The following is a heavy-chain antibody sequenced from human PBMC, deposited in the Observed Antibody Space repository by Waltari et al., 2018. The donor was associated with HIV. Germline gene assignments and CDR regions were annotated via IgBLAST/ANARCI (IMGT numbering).Heavy chain of an antibody. CDR3: ARARGGVVNKRVVEFDY. Sequence: QVQLQESGPGLAKPSETLSLICTVSGGSIRPYYWSWIRPPPGKGLEWIGYISYSGTTNYKPSLKSRVTISLDKSKSQFSRRLNSVTAAETAVYYCARARGGVVNKRVVEFDYWGQGTLVTVSS. CDR1: GGSIRPYY. V-gene: IGHV4-59*01. CDR2: ISYSGTT. D-gene: IGHD3-3*01. J-gene: IGHJ4*02.